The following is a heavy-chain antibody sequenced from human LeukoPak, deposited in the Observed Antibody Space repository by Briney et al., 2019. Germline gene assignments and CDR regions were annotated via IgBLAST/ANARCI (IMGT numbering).Heavy chain of an antibody. V-gene: IGHV3-64*01. J-gene: IGHJ5*02. CDR2: ISSNGGST. D-gene: IGHD3-22*01. Sequence: GGSLRLSCAASGFTFSSYPMHWVRQAPGKGLEYVSAISSNGGSTYYANSVKGRFTISRDNSKNTLYLQMGSLRAEDMAVYYCARGPDDSSGYALLNNWFDPWGQGTLVTVSS. CDR1: GFTFSSYP. CDR3: ARGPDDSSGYALLNNWFDP.